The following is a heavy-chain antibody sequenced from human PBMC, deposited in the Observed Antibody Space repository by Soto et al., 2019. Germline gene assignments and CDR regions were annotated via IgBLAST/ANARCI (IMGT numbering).Heavy chain of an antibody. CDR3: AKDVDPRAGVAMAMFDF. J-gene: IGHJ4*02. CDR2: IWYDGSKE. V-gene: IGHV3-33*06. CDR1: GFTFSSYA. D-gene: IGHD2-2*01. Sequence: QVQLVESGGGVVQPGRSLRLSCAASGFTFSSYAMHWVRQAPGKGLEWVGVIWYDGSKEYYADSVKGRFTISRDNSKNTLYLQMNSLRPEDTAVHYCAKDVDPRAGVAMAMFDFWGQGTLVTVSS.